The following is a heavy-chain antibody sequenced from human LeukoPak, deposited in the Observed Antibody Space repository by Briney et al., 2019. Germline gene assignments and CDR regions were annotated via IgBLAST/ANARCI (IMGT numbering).Heavy chain of an antibody. Sequence: PGGSLRLSCAASGFTFSSYGMHWVRQAPGKGLEWVAFIRCDGSNKYYADSVKGRFTISRDNSKNTLYLQINSLRAEDTAVYYCAKGPYDFWSGYYMAYYYYYMDVWGKGTTVTVSS. V-gene: IGHV3-30*02. CDR2: IRCDGSNK. J-gene: IGHJ6*03. CDR1: GFTFSSYG. D-gene: IGHD3-3*01. CDR3: AKGPYDFWSGYYMAYYYYYMDV.